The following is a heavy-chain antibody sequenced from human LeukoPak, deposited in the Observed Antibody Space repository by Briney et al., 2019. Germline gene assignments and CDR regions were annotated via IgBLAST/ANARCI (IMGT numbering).Heavy chain of an antibody. CDR1: GGSISSGDYY. Sequence: PSQTLSLTCTVSGGSISSGDYYWSWIRQPPGKGLEWIGYIYYSGGTYYNPSLKSRVTISVDTSKNQFSLKLSSVTAADTAVYYCARVLVSSGWYRVDYWGQGTLVTVSS. CDR2: IYYSGGT. J-gene: IGHJ4*02. CDR3: ARVLVSSGWYRVDY. V-gene: IGHV4-30-4*01. D-gene: IGHD6-19*01.